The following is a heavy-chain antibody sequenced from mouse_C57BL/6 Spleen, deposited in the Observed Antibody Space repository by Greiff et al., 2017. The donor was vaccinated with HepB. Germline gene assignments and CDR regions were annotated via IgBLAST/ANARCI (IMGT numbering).Heavy chain of an antibody. Sequence: EVQLQHSGPELVKPGASVKISCKASGYTFTDYYMNWVKQSHGKSLEWIGDINPNNGGTSYNQKFMGKATLTVDKSSSTAYMELRSLTSEDSAVYYCARGRGPTVVATGGYFDVWGTGTTVTVSS. J-gene: IGHJ1*03. CDR1: GYTFTDYY. CDR3: ARGRGPTVVATGGYFDV. D-gene: IGHD1-1*01. V-gene: IGHV1-26*01. CDR2: INPNNGGT.